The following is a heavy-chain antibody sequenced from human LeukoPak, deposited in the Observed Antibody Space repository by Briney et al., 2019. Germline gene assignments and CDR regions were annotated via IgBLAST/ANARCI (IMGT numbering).Heavy chain of an antibody. J-gene: IGHJ5*02. CDR2: IMPLFGTA. CDR3: ARDVHGDYGSGWFDP. D-gene: IGHD4-17*01. V-gene: IGHV1-69*05. Sequence: ASVKVSCKPSGGTFNNSAISWGRQAPGQGLEGRGGIMPLFGTAGYAQKFQGRVTITKDESTRTVYLELTSLTSDDTAVYYCARDVHGDYGSGWFDPWGQGTLVSVSS. CDR1: GGTFNNSA.